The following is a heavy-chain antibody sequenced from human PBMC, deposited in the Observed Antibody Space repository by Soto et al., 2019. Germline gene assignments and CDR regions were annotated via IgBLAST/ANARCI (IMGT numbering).Heavy chain of an antibody. J-gene: IGHJ4*02. D-gene: IGHD3-22*01. V-gene: IGHV4-31*03. CDR2: IYYSGST. CDR3: ARGYLESYYYDSSGPGLTDY. Sequence: PSETLSLTCTVSGGSISSGGYYWSWIRQHPGKGLEWIGYIYYSGSTYYNPSLKSRVTISVDTSKNQFSLKLSSVTAADTAVYYCARGYLESYYYDSSGPGLTDYWGQGTLVTVSS. CDR1: GGSISSGGYY.